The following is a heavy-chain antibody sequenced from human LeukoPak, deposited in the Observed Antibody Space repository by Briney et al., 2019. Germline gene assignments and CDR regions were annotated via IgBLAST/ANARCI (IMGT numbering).Heavy chain of an antibody. CDR3: AKVVDYYGSGSYYKGFDY. Sequence: GGTLRLSCAASGFTFSSYGMSWVRQAPGKGLEWVSAISGSGGSTYYADSVKGRFTISRDNSKNTQYLQMNSLRAEDTAVYYCAKVVDYYGSGSYYKGFDYWGQGTLVTVSS. D-gene: IGHD3-10*01. J-gene: IGHJ4*02. V-gene: IGHV3-23*01. CDR2: ISGSGGST. CDR1: GFTFSSYG.